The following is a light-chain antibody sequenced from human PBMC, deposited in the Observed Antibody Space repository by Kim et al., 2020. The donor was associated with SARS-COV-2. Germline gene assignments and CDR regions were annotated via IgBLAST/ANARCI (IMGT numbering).Light chain of an antibody. V-gene: IGKV3-20*01. CDR1: QLVNKNS. CDR2: GAS. CDR3: QQYGSFLVT. Sequence: SPGARATPPCRAGQLVNKNSLTWYQQKPGQAPRLLIYGASSSATGIPDRFSGSGSGTDFTLTISRLEPEDFAVYYCQQYGSFLVTFGQGTKVDIK. J-gene: IGKJ1*01.